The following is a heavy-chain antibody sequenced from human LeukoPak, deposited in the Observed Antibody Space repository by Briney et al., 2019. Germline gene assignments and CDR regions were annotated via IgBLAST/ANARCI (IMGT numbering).Heavy chain of an antibody. CDR2: IYYSGST. Sequence: SETLSLTCTVSGVSISSTNYDWGWLRQPPGRGLEWIGSIYYSGSTNYNPSLNSRFTISVDTSKTQFSLKLSSVTAADTAVYYCARFHLWIYNWFDPWGQGTLVTVSS. J-gene: IGHJ5*02. V-gene: IGHV4-39*07. CDR3: ARFHLWIYNWFDP. CDR1: GVSISSTNYD. D-gene: IGHD5-12*01.